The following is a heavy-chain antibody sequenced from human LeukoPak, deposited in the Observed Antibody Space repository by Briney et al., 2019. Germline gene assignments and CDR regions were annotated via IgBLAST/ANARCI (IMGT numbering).Heavy chain of an antibody. CDR2: IYTSGST. Sequence: PSETLSLTCTVSGGSISSGTYYWSWIRQPAGKGLEWIGRIYTSGSTNYNPSLKNRVTISLDTSKNQFSLKLSSVTAADTAVYYCARKPYGSGFFYYIDVWGKGTTVTVSS. V-gene: IGHV4-61*02. J-gene: IGHJ6*03. D-gene: IGHD3-10*01. CDR3: ARKPYGSGFFYYIDV. CDR1: GGSISSGTYY.